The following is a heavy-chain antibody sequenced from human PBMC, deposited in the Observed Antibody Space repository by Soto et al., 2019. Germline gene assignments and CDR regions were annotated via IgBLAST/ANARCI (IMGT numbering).Heavy chain of an antibody. CDR3: AKAESYCSSTSCPKVYYYYGMDV. CDR1: GFTFSSYA. V-gene: IGHV3-23*01. Sequence: EVQLLESGGGLVQPGGSLRLSCAASGFTFSSYAMSWVRQAPGKGLEWVSAISGSGGSTYYADSVKGRFTISRDNSKNKLYLQMNSLRAEDTAVYYCAKAESYCSSTSCPKVYYYYGMDVCGRGTTVTVSS. J-gene: IGHJ6*02. D-gene: IGHD2-2*01. CDR2: ISGSGGST.